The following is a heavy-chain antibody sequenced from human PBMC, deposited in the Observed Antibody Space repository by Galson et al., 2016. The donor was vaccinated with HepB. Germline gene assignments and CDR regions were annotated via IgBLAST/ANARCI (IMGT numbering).Heavy chain of an antibody. D-gene: IGHD3-10*01. CDR3: ARGRGRAFGELGD. J-gene: IGHJ4*02. V-gene: IGHV3-11*04. Sequence: SLRLSCAASGFSVSDNLMGWIRQAPGKGLQWVSYISSSDNTIYYADSVKGRFTISRDNAKNSLYLEMNSLRAEDTAVYYCARGRGRAFGELGDWGQGTLVTVSS. CDR2: ISSSDNTI. CDR1: GFSVSDNL.